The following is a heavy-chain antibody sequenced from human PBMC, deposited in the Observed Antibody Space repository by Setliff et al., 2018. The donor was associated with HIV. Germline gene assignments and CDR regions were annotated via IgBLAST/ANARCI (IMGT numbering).Heavy chain of an antibody. Sequence: SETLSLTCTVSGGSINSHSWSWIRQPPGQGLEWIGDISFRGSTNYNSSLKSRATISVDKSKNQFSLRLNSVTAADTAVYYCARVQYHYVNNGDSYYFTHWGHGTLVTVSS. J-gene: IGHJ4*01. CDR1: GGSINSHS. D-gene: IGHD3-10*02. V-gene: IGHV4-59*11. CDR3: ARVQYHYVNNGDSYYFTH. CDR2: ISFRGST.